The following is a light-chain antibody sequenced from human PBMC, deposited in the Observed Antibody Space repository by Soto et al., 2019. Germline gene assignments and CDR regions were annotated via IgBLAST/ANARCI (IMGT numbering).Light chain of an antibody. CDR3: LQTRSFPRA. CDR1: QAIRDE. CDR2: RAS. J-gene: IGKJ1*01. Sequence: DIQMTQSPSYLSASVGDRVTITCRTSQAIRDELSWFQQKPGKAPTALIFRASRLQNGVPSRFIGSGSGTAFTLTITSLQPEDFATYYCLQTRSFPRAFGQGTKV. V-gene: IGKV1-17*01.